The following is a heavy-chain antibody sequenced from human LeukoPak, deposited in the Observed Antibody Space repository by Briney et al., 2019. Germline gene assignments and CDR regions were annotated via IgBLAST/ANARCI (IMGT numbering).Heavy chain of an antibody. V-gene: IGHV3-53*04. Sequence: GGSLRLSCAASGFTFSSYATSWVRQAPGKGLEWVSIIYAGGSTYYADSVKGRFTIFRHSSNNTLYLQINSLRPEDTAVYYCARDWLGRRGMDVWGQGTTVTVSS. CDR2: IYAGGST. D-gene: IGHD2-15*01. J-gene: IGHJ6*02. CDR1: GFTFSSYA. CDR3: ARDWLGRRGMDV.